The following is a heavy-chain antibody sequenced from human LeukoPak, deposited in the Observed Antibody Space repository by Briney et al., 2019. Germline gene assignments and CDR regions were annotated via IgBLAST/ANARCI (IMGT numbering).Heavy chain of an antibody. Sequence: GASVKVSCKASGYTFTSFDINWVRQATGQGLEWMGWMDPNSGNTGYAQKFQGRVTMTRHTSITTAYMELSSLRFEDTAVYYCATRSSSWRAFDIWGQGTMVTVSP. CDR2: MDPNSGNT. CDR3: ATRSSSWRAFDI. CDR1: GYTFTSFD. D-gene: IGHD6-13*01. J-gene: IGHJ3*02. V-gene: IGHV1-8*01.